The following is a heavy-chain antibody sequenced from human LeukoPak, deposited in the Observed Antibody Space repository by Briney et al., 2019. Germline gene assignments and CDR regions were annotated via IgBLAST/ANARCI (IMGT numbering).Heavy chain of an antibody. D-gene: IGHD4-17*01. CDR1: GGSISSYY. CDR2: IYYSGST. CDR3: ARLTTVTTWNFDY. J-gene: IGHJ4*02. V-gene: IGHV4-59*01. Sequence: KPSETLPLTCTVSGGSISSYYWSWIRQPPGKGLEWIGYIYYSGSTNYNPSLKSRVTISVDTSKNQFSLKLSSVTAADTAVYYCARLTTVTTWNFDYWGQGTLVTVSS.